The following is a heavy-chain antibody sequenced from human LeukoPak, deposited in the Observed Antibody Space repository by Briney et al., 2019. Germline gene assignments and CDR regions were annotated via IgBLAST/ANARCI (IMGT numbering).Heavy chain of an antibody. CDR2: FYSGESA. CDR3: ARKQGGTMYDV. Sequence: PSETLSLTCIVPGGSISSSNYYWAWIRQPPGKGLEWIGTFYSGESAYYNPSLTSRVSISKDTSDNQFSLRLYSVTAADTAVYYCARKQGGTMYDVWGQGTQVTVSS. CDR1: GGSISSSNYY. D-gene: IGHD1-7*01. J-gene: IGHJ4*02. V-gene: IGHV4-39*07.